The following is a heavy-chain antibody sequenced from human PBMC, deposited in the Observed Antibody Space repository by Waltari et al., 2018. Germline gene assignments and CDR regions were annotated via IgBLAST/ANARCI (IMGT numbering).Heavy chain of an antibody. CDR2: INSDGSST. CDR3: VAATPSSDH. CDR1: GFIFSNYW. V-gene: IGHV3-74*01. Sequence: DVQLVESGGGLVQPGGSLRLSCATSGFIFSNYWMHWVRQVPGKGLVWVSRINSDGSSTTYADSVKGRFSISRDSASSTLYLQMNCLRAEDTAVYYCVAATPSSDHWGQGTLVTVSS. D-gene: IGHD6-6*01. J-gene: IGHJ5*02.